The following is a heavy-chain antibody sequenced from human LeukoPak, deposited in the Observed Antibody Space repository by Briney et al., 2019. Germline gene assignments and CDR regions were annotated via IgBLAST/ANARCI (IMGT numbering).Heavy chain of an antibody. J-gene: IGHJ4*02. CDR3: AKADYYDSSGRTYYFDY. CDR2: SSWNSGSI. V-gene: IGHV3-9*01. CDR1: GFTFDDYA. Sequence: PGRSLRLSCAASGFTFDDYAMHLVRQAPGKGLEWVSGSSWNSGSIGYADSVKGRFAISRDNAKNSLYLQMNSLRAEDTALYYCAKADYYDSSGRTYYFDYWGQGTLVTVSS. D-gene: IGHD3-22*01.